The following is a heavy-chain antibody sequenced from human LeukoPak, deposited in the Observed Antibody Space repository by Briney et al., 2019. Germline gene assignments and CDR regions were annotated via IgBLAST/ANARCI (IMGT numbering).Heavy chain of an antibody. CDR3: VKGNLAGGGSFYYGMDV. D-gene: IGHD6-19*01. J-gene: IGHJ6*02. CDR1: GFNFNYYA. Sequence: GGSLRLSCAASGFNFNYYAMHWVRQAPGKGLEYVSAISSDGGSTHYADSVKGRFTISRDNSKNTLDLQMSSLRAEDTAMYYCVKGNLAGGGSFYYGMDVWGQGTTVTVSS. CDR2: ISSDGGST. V-gene: IGHV3-64D*09.